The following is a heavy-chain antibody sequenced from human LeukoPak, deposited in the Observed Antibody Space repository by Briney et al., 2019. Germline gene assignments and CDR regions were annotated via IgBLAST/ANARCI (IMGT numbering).Heavy chain of an antibody. J-gene: IGHJ4*02. Sequence: GGSLRLSCAASGFTFSSYAMSWVRQAPGKGLEWVSAISGSGYSIYYADSVKGRFTISRDNSKNTLYLQMNSLRAEDTVVYYCARPLGYCSGGSCYPFDYWGQGTLVTVSS. CDR2: ISGSGYSI. D-gene: IGHD2-15*01. CDR3: ARPLGYCSGGSCYPFDY. CDR1: GFTFSSYA. V-gene: IGHV3-23*01.